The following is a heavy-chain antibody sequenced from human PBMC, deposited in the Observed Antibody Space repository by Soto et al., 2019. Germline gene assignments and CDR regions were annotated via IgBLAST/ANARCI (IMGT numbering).Heavy chain of an antibody. CDR3: ARPGVRPSPWLVISSYYSYGMDV. V-gene: IGHV4-34*01. Sequence: LSLTCAVYGGSFSGYYWSWIRQPPGKGLEGIGEINHSGSTNYNPSLKSLVTISVDTSKNHFSLKLSSVTAADTAGYYCARPGVRPSPWLVISSYYSYGMDVWGQGTTVTVS. CDR2: INHSGST. CDR1: GGSFSGYY. J-gene: IGHJ6*02. D-gene: IGHD6-19*01.